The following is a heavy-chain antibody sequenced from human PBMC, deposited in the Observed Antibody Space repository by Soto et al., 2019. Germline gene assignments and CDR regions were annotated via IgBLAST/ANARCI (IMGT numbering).Heavy chain of an antibody. CDR3: SRGGTPMDY. Sequence: QVQLVQSGAEVKKPGASVKVSCKASGYPFTNFGITWLRQAPGQGLEGMGWLSAYNGNTTYAQKCQGRVTMTTDTSTSTDDMEVCLLTCGDTDVDYCSRGGTPMDYWGQGTLVTVSS. CDR1: GYPFTNFG. J-gene: IGHJ4*02. V-gene: IGHV1-18*01. D-gene: IGHD3-16*01. CDR2: LSAYNGNT.